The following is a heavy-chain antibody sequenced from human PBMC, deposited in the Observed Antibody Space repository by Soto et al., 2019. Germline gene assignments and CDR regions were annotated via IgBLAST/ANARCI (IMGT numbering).Heavy chain of an antibody. CDR2: IIPIFGTA. V-gene: IGHV1-69*05. Sequence: ASVKVSCKASGGSFSSYAISWGRQAPGQGLEWMGGIIPIFGTANYAQKFQGRVTMTTDTSTTTAYMELTSLTSNDTAVYYCERDCSGEMNILPPSWAPGTLVTVSS. J-gene: IGHJ5*02. CDR3: ERDCSGEMNILPPS. CDR1: GGSFSSYA. D-gene: IGHD2-15*01.